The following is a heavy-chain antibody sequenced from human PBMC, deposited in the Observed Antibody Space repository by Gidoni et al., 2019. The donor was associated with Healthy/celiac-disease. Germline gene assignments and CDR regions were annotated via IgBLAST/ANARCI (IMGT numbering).Heavy chain of an antibody. V-gene: IGHV4-34*01. J-gene: IGHJ5*02. D-gene: IGHD2-15*01. Sequence: QVQLPQWGAGLLKPSETLSLTCAVYGGSFSGYYWSWIRQPPGKGLEWIGEINHSGSTNYNPSLKSRVTISVDTSKNQFSLKLSSVTAADTAVYYCARGGGGCSGGSCYWNWFDPWGQGTLVTVSS. CDR3: ARGGGGCSGGSCYWNWFDP. CDR1: GGSFSGYY. CDR2: INHSGST.